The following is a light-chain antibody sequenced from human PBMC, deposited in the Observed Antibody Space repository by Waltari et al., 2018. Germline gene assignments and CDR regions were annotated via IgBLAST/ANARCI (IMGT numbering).Light chain of an antibody. CDR1: QNINTN. CDR3: QQYNSYPVI. V-gene: IGKV1-5*03. J-gene: IGKJ4*01. Sequence: DIQMTQSPSNLSASVGDRVIITCRACQNINTNLAWYQQKPGGATKVLIHKKSKLESGVPSRFSGSRSGTEFTLTISSLQPDDFATYYCQQYNSYPVIFGGGTTVEIK. CDR2: KKS.